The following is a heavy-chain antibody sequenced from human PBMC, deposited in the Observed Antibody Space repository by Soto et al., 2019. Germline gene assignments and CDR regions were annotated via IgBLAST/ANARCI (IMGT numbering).Heavy chain of an antibody. Sequence: GGSLRLSCAASGFTFSSYEMNWVRQAPGKGLEWVSYISSSGSTIYYADSVKGRFTISRDNAKNSLYLQMNSLRAEDTAVYYSAKNRNPRRSQYFYYHRNDVWGQGATVNVSS. CDR1: GFTFSSYE. D-gene: IGHD1-1*01. CDR3: AKNRNPRRSQYFYYHRNDV. J-gene: IGHJ6*02. V-gene: IGHV3-48*03. CDR2: ISSSGSTI.